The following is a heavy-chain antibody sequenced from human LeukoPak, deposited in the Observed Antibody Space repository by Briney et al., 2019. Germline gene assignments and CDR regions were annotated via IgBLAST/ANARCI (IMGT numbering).Heavy chain of an antibody. CDR3: ARAGGGVVVAATPNWFDP. CDR1: GYTFSSYG. D-gene: IGHD2-15*01. Sequence: ASVKVSCKASGYTFSSYGISWVRQAPGQGLEWMGWISAYNGNTNYAQKFQGRVTMTTGTSTSTGYMELRSLRSDDTAVYYCARAGGGVVVAATPNWFDPWGQGTLVTVSS. J-gene: IGHJ5*02. CDR2: ISAYNGNT. V-gene: IGHV1-18*01.